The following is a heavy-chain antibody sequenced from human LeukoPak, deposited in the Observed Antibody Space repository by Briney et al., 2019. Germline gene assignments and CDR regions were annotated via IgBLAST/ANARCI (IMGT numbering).Heavy chain of an antibody. CDR2: ITGSDGNT. CDR1: AFTFSNYA. V-gene: IGHV3-23*01. CDR3: AQHSHRHYHYYYMDI. D-gene: IGHD1-26*01. Sequence: PGGSLSLSCAASAFTFSNYALTLVRQTPGKGLEWVSSITGSDGNTQYADSVKGRFTISRDNSKNTLYLQMNSLRAEDTAIYFCAQHSHRHYHYYYMDIWGTGTTVTVFS. J-gene: IGHJ6*03.